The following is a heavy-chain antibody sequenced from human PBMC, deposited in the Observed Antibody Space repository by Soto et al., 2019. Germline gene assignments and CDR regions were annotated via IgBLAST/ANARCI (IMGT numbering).Heavy chain of an antibody. CDR1: GASFSGYY. V-gene: IGHV4-34*01. Sequence: SETLSLTCAVYGASFSGYYGSWIRPPPGNGLELTGEINHSGSTNYNPSLKSRVTISVGTSKNQFSLKLSSVTAADRAVYYCARVQYSYGYWYYGMDVWGQGTTVTVSS. CDR2: INHSGST. D-gene: IGHD5-18*01. J-gene: IGHJ6*02. CDR3: ARVQYSYGYWYYGMDV.